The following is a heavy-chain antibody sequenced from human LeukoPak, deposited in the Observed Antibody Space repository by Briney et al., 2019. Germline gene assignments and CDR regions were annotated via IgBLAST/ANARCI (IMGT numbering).Heavy chain of an antibody. Sequence: GGSLRLSCAASGFTFSVAAMTWVRQAPGKGLEWVSLIGASGESTYYADSVKGRFTISRDNAKNSAYLQMNSLRDEDTAVYYCATELGINNWGQGTLVTVSS. D-gene: IGHD7-27*01. J-gene: IGHJ4*02. V-gene: IGHV3-23*01. CDR1: GFTFSVAA. CDR3: ATELGINN. CDR2: IGASGEST.